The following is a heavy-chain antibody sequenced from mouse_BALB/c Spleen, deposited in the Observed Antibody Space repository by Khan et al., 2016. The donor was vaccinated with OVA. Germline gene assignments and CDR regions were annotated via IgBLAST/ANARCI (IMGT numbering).Heavy chain of an antibody. CDR1: DYTFTDYP. D-gene: IGHD2-3*01. CDR3: VTDDGYSLFAY. Sequence: QVQLQQSGPELVRPGVSVKISCKGADYTFTDYPMHWVRQSHVKSLEWIGAVSTYYGNTNYNQKFKGKAIMTVDKSSSTAYMELARLTSEDSAICYCVTDDGYSLFAYWGQGTLVTVSA. J-gene: IGHJ3*01. V-gene: IGHV1S137*01. CDR2: VSTYYGNT.